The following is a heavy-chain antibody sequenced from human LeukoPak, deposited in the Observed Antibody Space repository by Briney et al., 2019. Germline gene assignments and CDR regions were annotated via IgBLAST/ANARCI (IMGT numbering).Heavy chain of an antibody. CDR1: GGSISSGGYY. J-gene: IGHJ3*02. Sequence: SQTLSLTCTVSGGSISSGGYYWSWIRQHPGKGLEWIGEINHSGSTNYNPSLKSRVTISVDTSKNQFSLKLSSVTAADTAVYYCVRWEPTDAFDIWGQGTMVTVSS. D-gene: IGHD1-26*01. CDR2: INHSGST. CDR3: VRWEPTDAFDI. V-gene: IGHV4-31*03.